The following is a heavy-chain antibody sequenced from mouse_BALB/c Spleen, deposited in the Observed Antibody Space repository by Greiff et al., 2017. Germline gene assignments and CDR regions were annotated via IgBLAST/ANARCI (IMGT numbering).Heavy chain of an antibody. D-gene: IGHD2-4*01. Sequence: EVKLMESGGGLVQPGGSLKLSCAASGFTFSSYGMSWVRQTPDKRLELVATINSNGGSTYYPDSVKGRFTISRDNAKNTLYLQMSSLKSEDTAMYYCARDGGDYDGDYFDYWGQGTTLTVSS. V-gene: IGHV5-6-3*01. CDR2: INSNGGST. J-gene: IGHJ2*01. CDR3: ARDGGDYDGDYFDY. CDR1: GFTFSSYG.